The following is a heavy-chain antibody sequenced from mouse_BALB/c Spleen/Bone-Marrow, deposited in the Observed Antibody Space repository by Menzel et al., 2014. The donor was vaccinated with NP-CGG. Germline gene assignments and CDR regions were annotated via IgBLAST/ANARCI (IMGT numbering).Heavy chain of an antibody. V-gene: IGHV8-12*01. CDR3: ARFITTATWYFDV. D-gene: IGHD1-2*01. J-gene: IGHJ1*01. CDR2: IYWDDDK. CDR1: GFSLSTSGMG. Sequence: QVTLKECGPGILQPSQTLSLTCSFSGFSLSTSGMGVSWIRQPSGKGLEWLAHIYWDDDKRYNPPLKSRLTISKDTSRNQVFLKITSVDTADTATYYCARFITTATWYFDVWGAGTTVTVSS.